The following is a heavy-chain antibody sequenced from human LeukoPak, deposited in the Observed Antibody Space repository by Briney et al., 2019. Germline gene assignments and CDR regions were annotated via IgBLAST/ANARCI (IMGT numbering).Heavy chain of an antibody. CDR3: ARGYYYGSGSIPHPAAWFDP. V-gene: IGHV4-34*01. CDR1: GGSFSGYY. J-gene: IGHJ5*02. Sequence: PSETLSLTCAVYGGSFSGYYWSWIRRPPGKGLEWIGEINHSGSTNYNPSLKSRVTISVDTSKNQFSLKLSSVTAADTAVYYCARGYYYGSGSIPHPAAWFDPWGQGTLVTVSS. D-gene: IGHD3-10*01. CDR2: INHSGST.